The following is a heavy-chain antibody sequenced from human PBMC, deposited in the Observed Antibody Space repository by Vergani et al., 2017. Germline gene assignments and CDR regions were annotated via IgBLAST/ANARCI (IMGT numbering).Heavy chain of an antibody. J-gene: IGHJ6*02. V-gene: IGHV4-34*01. CDR1: GGSISSYY. D-gene: IGHD1-1*01. Sequence: QVQLQESGPGLVKPSETLSLTCTVSGGSISSYYWSWIRQPPGKGLEWIGEINHSGSTNYNPSLKSRVTISVDTSKNQFSLKLSSVTAADTAVYYCARGRKVQLERRVYYGMDVWGQGTTVTVSS. CDR3: ARGRKVQLERRVYYGMDV. CDR2: INHSGST.